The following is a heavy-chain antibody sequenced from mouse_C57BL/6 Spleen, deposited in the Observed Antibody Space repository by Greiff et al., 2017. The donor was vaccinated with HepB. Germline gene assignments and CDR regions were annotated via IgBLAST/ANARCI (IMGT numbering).Heavy chain of an antibody. CDR2: IRSKSNNYAT. Sequence: EVKLVESGGGLVQPKGSLKLSCAASGFSFNTYAMNWVRQAPGKGLEWVARIRSKSNNYATYYADSVKDRFTISRDDSESMLYLQMNNLKTEDTAMYYCVRQYYDYDEEGFDYWGQGTTLTVSS. J-gene: IGHJ2*01. CDR3: VRQYYDYDEEGFDY. D-gene: IGHD2-4*01. CDR1: GFSFNTYA. V-gene: IGHV10-1*01.